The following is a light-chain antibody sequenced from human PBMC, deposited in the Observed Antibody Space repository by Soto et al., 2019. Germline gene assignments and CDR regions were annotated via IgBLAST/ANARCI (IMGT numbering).Light chain of an antibody. Sequence: EIVLTQAPGTLSFSPRERATLSFRASQSIRSIYLAWYQQKAGQAPRIVIYGTSSRDTGIPDRFSGSGSGTDFTLTISRLEPEDFSVYYCHKYGESAITFGQGTRLEIK. J-gene: IGKJ5*01. V-gene: IGKV3-20*01. CDR3: HKYGESAIT. CDR2: GTS. CDR1: QSIRSIY.